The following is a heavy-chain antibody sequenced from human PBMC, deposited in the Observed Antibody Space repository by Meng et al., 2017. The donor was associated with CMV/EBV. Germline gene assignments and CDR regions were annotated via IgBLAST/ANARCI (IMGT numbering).Heavy chain of an antibody. CDR2: ISSSSSYI. CDR3: ARDGAAAGYYYGMDV. CDR1: GFTFSSYS. Sequence: GESLKISCAASGFTFSSYSMNWVRQAPGKGLEWVSSISSSSSYIYYADSVKGRFTISRDNAKNSLYLQINSLRAEDMAVYYCARDGAAAGYYYGMDVWGQGTTVTVSS. J-gene: IGHJ6*02. D-gene: IGHD6-13*01. V-gene: IGHV3-21*01.